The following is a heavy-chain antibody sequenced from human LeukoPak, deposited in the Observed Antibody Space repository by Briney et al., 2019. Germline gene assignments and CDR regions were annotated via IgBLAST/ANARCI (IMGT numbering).Heavy chain of an antibody. CDR2: ISGSGGST. CDR1: GFTVSSNY. CDR3: AKGGYVWGPLGY. Sequence: GGSLRLSCAASGFTVSSNYMSWVRQAPGKGLEWVSAISGSGGSTYYADSVKGRFTISRDNSKNTLYLQMNSLRAEDTAVYYCAKGGYVWGPLGYWGQGTLVTVSS. D-gene: IGHD3-16*01. J-gene: IGHJ4*02. V-gene: IGHV3-23*01.